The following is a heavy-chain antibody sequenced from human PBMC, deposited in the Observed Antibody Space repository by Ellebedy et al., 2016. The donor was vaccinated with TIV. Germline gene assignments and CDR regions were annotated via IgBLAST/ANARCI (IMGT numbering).Heavy chain of an antibody. CDR2: INEDGTKK. D-gene: IGHD4-17*01. J-gene: IGHJ2*01. V-gene: IGHV3-7*01. Sequence: GGSLRLSCAASGFTFSRYSLSWVRQAPGKGLEWVANINEDGTKKHYVDSVKGRFTISRDNAGNSLYLQMNSLGAEDTAVYYCARAIYGASYLWGRGTLVTVSS. CDR1: GFTFSRYS. CDR3: ARAIYGASYL.